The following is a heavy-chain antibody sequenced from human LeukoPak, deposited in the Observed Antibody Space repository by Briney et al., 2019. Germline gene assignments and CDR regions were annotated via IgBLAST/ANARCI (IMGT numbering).Heavy chain of an antibody. V-gene: IGHV3-23*01. J-gene: IGHJ6*02. CDR1: GFTFSSYA. D-gene: IGHD2-2*01. CDR2: ISGSGGST. Sequence: GGSLRLSCAASGFTFSSYAMSWVRQAPGKVLEWVSAISGSGGSTYYADSVKGRFTISRDNSKNTLYLQMNSLRAEDTAVYYCAKDRCTSCYALYYYYGMDVWGQGTTVTVSS. CDR3: AKDRCTSCYALYYYYGMDV.